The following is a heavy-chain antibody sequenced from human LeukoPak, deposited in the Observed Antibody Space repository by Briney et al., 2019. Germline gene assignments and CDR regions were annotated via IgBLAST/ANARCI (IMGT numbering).Heavy chain of an antibody. CDR1: GYTFTSYY. CDR3: ASLWGATTSGESFFDY. D-gene: IGHD1-26*01. J-gene: IGHJ4*02. V-gene: IGHV1-46*01. Sequence: ASVKVSCKASGYTFTSYYMHWVRQAPGQGLEWMGIINPSGGSTSYAQKFQGRVTMTRDTSTSTVYMELSSLRSEDTAVYYCASLWGATTSGESFFDYWGQGTLVTVSS. CDR2: INPSGGST.